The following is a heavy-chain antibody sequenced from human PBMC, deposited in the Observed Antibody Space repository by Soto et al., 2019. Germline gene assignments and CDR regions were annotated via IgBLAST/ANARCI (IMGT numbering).Heavy chain of an antibody. V-gene: IGHV4-34*01. CDR1: GGYLSGQY. D-gene: IGHD3-10*01. J-gene: IGHJ6*02. CDR3: ARVSGIYYYGMDV. CDR2: INHSGST. Sequence: SETLSLTCAVYGGYLSGQYWSWIRQPPGKGLEWIGEINHSGSTNYNPSLKSRVTISVDTSKNQVSLKLSSVTAADTAVYYCARVSGIYYYGMDVWGQGTTVT.